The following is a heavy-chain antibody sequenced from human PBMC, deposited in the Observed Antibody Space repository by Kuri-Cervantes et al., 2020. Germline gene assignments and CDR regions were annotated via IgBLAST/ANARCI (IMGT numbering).Heavy chain of an antibody. CDR3: AREVDTNWFDP. D-gene: IGHD3-9*01. CDR1: GFTFSSYW. J-gene: IGHJ5*02. V-gene: IGHV3-7*01. Sequence: GGSLRLSCAASGFTFSSYWMSWVRQAPGKGLEWVANIKQDGSEKYYVASVKGRFTISRDNAKNSLYLQMNSLRAEDTAVYYCAREVDTNWFDPWGQGTLVTVSS. CDR2: IKQDGSEK.